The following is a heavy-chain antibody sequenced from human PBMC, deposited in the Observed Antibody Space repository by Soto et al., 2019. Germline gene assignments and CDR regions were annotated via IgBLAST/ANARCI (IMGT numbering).Heavy chain of an antibody. Sequence: EVQLVESGGGSVQPGGSLRLSCVASGITFTNYWMHWVRQVPGKGLVWVARVDSDGRGTSYADFVKGRFTISRDNAKNTLYLQMNSLRVKDTAIYYCGTVFEHWGQGIPVTVSS. CDR1: GITFTNYW. CDR2: VDSDGRGT. CDR3: GTVFEH. J-gene: IGHJ4*02. V-gene: IGHV3-74*01.